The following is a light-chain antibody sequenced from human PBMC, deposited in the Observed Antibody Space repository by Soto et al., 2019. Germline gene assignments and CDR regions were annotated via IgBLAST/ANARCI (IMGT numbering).Light chain of an antibody. CDR3: QHHNSYSQT. J-gene: IGKJ1*01. Sequence: DIQMTQSPPILSASVGVRVTITCRASQSIRNYLAWYQQMPGKAPKLLIYGAYNLQSGVPSRFSGSGSGTEFTLTISSLQPDDFATYFCQHHNSYSQTFGQGTKVEIK. CDR2: GAY. CDR1: QSIRNY. V-gene: IGKV1-5*01.